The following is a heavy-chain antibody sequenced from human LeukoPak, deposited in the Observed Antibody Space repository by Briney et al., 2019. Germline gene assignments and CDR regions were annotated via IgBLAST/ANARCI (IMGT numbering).Heavy chain of an antibody. CDR2: INHSGST. Sequence: PSETLSLTCAVSGGSFSGPYWNWIRQPPGKGLEWIGEINHSGSTDYNPSLKSRVTISLDTSKNQFSLNLTSVTAADTAVYYCAREVSPSDHYYYYGVDVWGRGTTVTVSS. CDR3: AREVSPSDHYYYYGVDV. J-gene: IGHJ6*02. D-gene: IGHD5/OR15-5a*01. CDR1: GGSFSGPY. V-gene: IGHV4-34*01.